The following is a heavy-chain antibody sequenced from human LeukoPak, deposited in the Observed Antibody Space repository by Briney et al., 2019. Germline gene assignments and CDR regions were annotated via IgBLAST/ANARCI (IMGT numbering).Heavy chain of an antibody. CDR2: IYYNGST. Sequence: PSETLSLTCSVSSSSINNFYWTWIRQPPGKGPEWIGYIYYNGSTNYSPSLKSRVTISVDRSKNQFSLKLSPVTAADTAVYYCARDGGTRVTLVEVYYFDYWGQGTLVAVSS. D-gene: IGHD4-11*01. V-gene: IGHV4-59*12. CDR3: ARDGGTRVTLVEVYYFDY. CDR1: SSSINNFY. J-gene: IGHJ4*02.